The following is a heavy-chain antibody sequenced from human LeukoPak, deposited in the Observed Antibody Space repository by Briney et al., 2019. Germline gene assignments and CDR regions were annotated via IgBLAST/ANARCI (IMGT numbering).Heavy chain of an antibody. D-gene: IGHD1-1*01. CDR1: GGSISSGGYY. J-gene: IGHJ3*02. CDR3: ARDLQTYDAFDI. CDR2: IYYSGST. Sequence: SETLSLTCTVSGGSISSGGYYWSWIRQHPGKGLEWIGYIYYSGSTYYNPSLKSRVTISVDTSKNQFSLKLSSVTAADTAVYYCARDLQTYDAFDIWGQGTMVTVSS. V-gene: IGHV4-31*03.